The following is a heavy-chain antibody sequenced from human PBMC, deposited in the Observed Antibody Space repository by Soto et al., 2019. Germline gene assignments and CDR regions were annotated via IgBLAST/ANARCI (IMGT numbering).Heavy chain of an antibody. CDR2: IFSNDEK. CDR3: ARTHTILSTTAYYYGMHV. V-gene: IGHV2-26*01. Sequence: QVTLKESGPVLEKPTETLTLTCTVSGFSLSNARMGVSWIRQPPGKALEWLAHIFSNDEKSYSTSLKSRLTISKDTSKSQVVLTMTNMDPVDTATYYCARTHTILSTTAYYYGMHVWGQGTTVTVSS. D-gene: IGHD3-3*01. J-gene: IGHJ6*02. CDR1: GFSLSNARMG.